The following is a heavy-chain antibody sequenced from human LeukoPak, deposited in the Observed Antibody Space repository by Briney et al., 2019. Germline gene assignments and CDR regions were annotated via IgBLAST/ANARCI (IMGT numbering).Heavy chain of an antibody. D-gene: IGHD3-10*01. Sequence: GASVKVSCKASGYTFIGYYMHWVRQAPGQGLEWMGWISPNSGGTNYAQNFQARVTMTRNTSISTAYMELSGLRADDTAVYYCAGDPGFGGYFDYWGQGTLVTVSS. J-gene: IGHJ4*02. CDR3: AGDPGFGGYFDY. CDR2: ISPNSGGT. V-gene: IGHV1-2*02. CDR1: GYTFIGYY.